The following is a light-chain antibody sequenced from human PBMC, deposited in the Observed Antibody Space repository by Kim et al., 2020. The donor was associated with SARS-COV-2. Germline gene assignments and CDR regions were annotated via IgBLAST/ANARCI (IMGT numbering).Light chain of an antibody. CDR2: DAS. CDR3: QQYNSYSYT. V-gene: IGKV1-5*01. J-gene: IGKJ2*01. CDR1: QSISSW. Sequence: SASVGDRVTITCRASQSISSWLAWYQQKPGKAPKLLIYDASSLESGVPSRFRGSGSGTEFTLTISSLQPDDFATYYCQQYNSYSYTFGQGTKLEI.